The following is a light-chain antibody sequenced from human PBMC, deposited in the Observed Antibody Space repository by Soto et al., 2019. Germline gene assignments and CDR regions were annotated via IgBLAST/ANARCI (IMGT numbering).Light chain of an antibody. Sequence: DIQMTQSPSTLSASVGDRVTITCRASQSVTSRLAWYQQKPGKAPKLLIYGASNLESGVPSRFSGSGSGTEGALTISSLQPDDFATYYCQQYNSYSLTFGGGTTVEIK. V-gene: IGKV1-5*01. CDR2: GAS. CDR1: QSVTSR. J-gene: IGKJ4*01. CDR3: QQYNSYSLT.